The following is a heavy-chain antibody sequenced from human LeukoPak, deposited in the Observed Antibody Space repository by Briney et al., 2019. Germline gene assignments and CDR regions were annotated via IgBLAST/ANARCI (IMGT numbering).Heavy chain of an antibody. Sequence: PGGSLRLSCAASGFTFSSYAMHWVRQASGKGLEWVAVISYDGSNKYYADSVKGRFTISRDNSKNTLYLQMNSLRAEDTAVYYCARDMFDPWGQGTLVTVSS. V-gene: IGHV3-30*04. CDR2: ISYDGSNK. J-gene: IGHJ5*02. CDR1: GFTFSSYA. CDR3: ARDMFDP.